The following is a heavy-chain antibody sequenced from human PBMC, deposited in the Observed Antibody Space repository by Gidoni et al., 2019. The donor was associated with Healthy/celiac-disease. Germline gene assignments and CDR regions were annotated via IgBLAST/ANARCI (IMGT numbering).Heavy chain of an antibody. V-gene: IGHV3-30*18. CDR1: GFTFSSYG. CDR3: AKDQDSGSYFSYYYYGMDV. J-gene: IGHJ6*02. Sequence: QVQLVESGGGVVQPGRSLRLSCAASGFTFSSYGMHWVRQAPGKGLEWVAVISYDGSNKYYADSVKGRFTISRDNSKNTLYLQMNSLRAEDTAVYYCAKDQDSGSYFSYYYYGMDVWGQGTTVTVSS. CDR2: ISYDGSNK. D-gene: IGHD1-26*01.